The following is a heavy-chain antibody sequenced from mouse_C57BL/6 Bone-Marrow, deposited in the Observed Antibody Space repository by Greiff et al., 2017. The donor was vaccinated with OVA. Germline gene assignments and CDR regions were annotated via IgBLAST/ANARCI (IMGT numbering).Heavy chain of an antibody. CDR3: ARSVQYYYCSSLDY. V-gene: IGHV1-54*01. D-gene: IGHD1-1*01. CDR1: GYAFTNYL. Sequence: QVQLKQSGAELVRPGTSVKVSCKASGYAFTNYLIEWVKQRPGQGLEWIGVINPGSGGTNYNEKFKGKATLTADKSSSTAYMQLSSLTSEDAAVYFYARSVQYYYCSSLDYWGQGTTLTVSS. CDR2: INPGSGGT. J-gene: IGHJ2*01.